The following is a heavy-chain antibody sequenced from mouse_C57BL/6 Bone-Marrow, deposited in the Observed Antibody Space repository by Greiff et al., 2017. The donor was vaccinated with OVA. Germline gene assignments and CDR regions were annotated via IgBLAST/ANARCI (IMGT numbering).Heavy chain of an antibody. CDR1: GYTFTSYW. V-gene: IGHV1-61*01. D-gene: IGHD2-1*01. Sequence: QVQLQQPGAELVRPGSSVKLSCKASGYTFTSYWMDWVKQRPGQGLEWIGNIYPSDSETHYNQKFKDKATLTVDKSSSTAYMQLSSLTSEDSAVYYCARDLYCGGRWFAYWGQGTLVTVSA. CDR2: IYPSDSET. J-gene: IGHJ3*01. CDR3: ARDLYCGGRWFAY.